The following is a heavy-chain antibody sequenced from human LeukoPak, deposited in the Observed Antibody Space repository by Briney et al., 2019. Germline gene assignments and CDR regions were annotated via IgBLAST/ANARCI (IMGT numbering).Heavy chain of an antibody. V-gene: IGHV4-59*08. CDR3: ARHRYTSSSSYFDY. Sequence: SETLSLTCTVSGGSISGYYWTWIRQPPGKGLEWIGYIYSSGSTNYNPSLKSRVTISVDTSKNQFSLRLSSVTAADAAVYYCARHRYTSSSSYFDYWGQGTLVTVSS. CDR2: IYSSGST. D-gene: IGHD6-6*01. CDR1: GGSISGYY. J-gene: IGHJ4*02.